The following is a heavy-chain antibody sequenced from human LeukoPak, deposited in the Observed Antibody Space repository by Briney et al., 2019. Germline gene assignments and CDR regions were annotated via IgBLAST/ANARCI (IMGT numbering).Heavy chain of an antibody. CDR3: ARAFDTPMAESSHY. CDR2: ISSSSRDI. V-gene: IGHV3-21*01. J-gene: IGHJ4*02. Sequence: GGSLRLSCAASGFTFSSYSMNWVRQAPGKGLEWVSPISSSSRDINYADSVRGRFTISRDDAKNSLYLQMNGLRAEDTAVYYCARAFDTPMAESSHYWGQGTLVTVSS. CDR1: GFTFSSYS. D-gene: IGHD5-18*01.